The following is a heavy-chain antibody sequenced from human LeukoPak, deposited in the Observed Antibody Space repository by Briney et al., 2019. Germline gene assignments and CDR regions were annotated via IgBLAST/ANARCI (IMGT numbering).Heavy chain of an antibody. CDR1: GYTLTELS. CDR2: FDPEDGET. J-gene: IGHJ3*02. Sequence: ASVKVSCKVSGYTLTELSMHWVRQAPGKGLEWMGGFDPEDGETIYAQKFQGRVTMTEDTSTDTAYMELSNLRAEDTSVYYCARDRNYCSSDRCYDVFDIWGQGTMVTVSS. V-gene: IGHV1-24*01. D-gene: IGHD6-19*01. CDR3: ARDRNYCSSDRCYDVFDI.